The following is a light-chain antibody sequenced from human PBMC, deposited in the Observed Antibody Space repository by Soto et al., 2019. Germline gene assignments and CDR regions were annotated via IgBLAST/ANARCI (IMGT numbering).Light chain of an antibody. CDR3: QQYNNWPWT. J-gene: IGKJ1*01. CDR2: GAS. CDR1: QSVSSN. Sequence: EIVMTQSPATLSVSPGERGTLSCRASQSVSSNLAWYQQKPGQAPGLLIYGASIRATGIPARFSGSRSGTEFTLTISSLQSEDFAVYYCQQYNNWPWTFGQGTKVEIK. V-gene: IGKV3-15*01.